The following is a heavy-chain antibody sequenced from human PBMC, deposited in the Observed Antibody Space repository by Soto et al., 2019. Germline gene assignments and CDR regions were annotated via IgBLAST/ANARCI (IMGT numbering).Heavy chain of an antibody. Sequence: ASVKVSCKASGYTFTSYYMHWVRQAPGQGLEWMGIINPSGGSTSYAQKFQGRVTMTRDTSTSTVYMELSSLRSEDTAVYYCARDGILPFQYYYGMDVWGQGTTVTVSS. J-gene: IGHJ6*02. V-gene: IGHV1-46*01. CDR1: GYTFTSYY. D-gene: IGHD3-3*01. CDR2: INPSGGST. CDR3: ARDGILPFQYYYGMDV.